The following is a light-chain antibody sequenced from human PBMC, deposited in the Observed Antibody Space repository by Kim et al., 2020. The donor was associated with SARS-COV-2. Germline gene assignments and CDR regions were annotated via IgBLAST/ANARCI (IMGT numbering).Light chain of an antibody. V-gene: IGLV5-45*03. CDR3: MIWHSSAWV. Sequence: QPVLTQPSSLSASPGASASLTCTLRSGINVGTYRIYWYQQKPGSPPQYLLRYKSDSDKQQGFGVPSRFSGSKDASANAGILLISGLQSEDEADYYCMIWHSSAWVFGGGTQLTVL. CDR2: YKSDSDK. J-gene: IGLJ2*01. CDR1: SGINVGTYR.